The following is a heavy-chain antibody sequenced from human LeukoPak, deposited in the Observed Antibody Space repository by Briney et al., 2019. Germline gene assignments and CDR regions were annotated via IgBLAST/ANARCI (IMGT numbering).Heavy chain of an antibody. V-gene: IGHV3-9*01. CDR2: ISWDSGSI. J-gene: IGHJ6*03. CDR1: GFTFDDYA. Sequence: PGRSLRLSCAASGFTFDDYAMRWVRQAPGKGLGWVSGISWDSGSIGYADSVKGRITISRDNAKNSLYLQMNSLRAEDTDLYYCAKDVAYYYYMDVWGKGTTVTVSS. CDR3: AKDVAYYYYMDV. D-gene: IGHD5-12*01.